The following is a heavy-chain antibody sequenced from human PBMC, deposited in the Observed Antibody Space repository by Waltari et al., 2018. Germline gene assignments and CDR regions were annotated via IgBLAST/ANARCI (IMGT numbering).Heavy chain of an antibody. CDR3: ARAPPSFRSSASFDY. J-gene: IGHJ4*02. Sequence: QVQLQESGPGLVKPSETLSLTCAVSGYSISSGYYWGWIRQPPGKGLEWIGSIYHSGSTYYNPSLKSRVTISVDTSKNQFSLKLSSVTAADTAVYYCARAPPSFRSSASFDYWGQGTLVTVSS. V-gene: IGHV4-38-2*01. D-gene: IGHD6-6*01. CDR1: GYSISSGYY. CDR2: IYHSGST.